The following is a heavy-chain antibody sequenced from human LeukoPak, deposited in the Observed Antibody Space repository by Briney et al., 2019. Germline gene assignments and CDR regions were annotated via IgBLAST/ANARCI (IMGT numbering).Heavy chain of an antibody. CDR1: GGSISSSSYY. V-gene: IGHV4-31*03. CDR3: ASVLPGIAAAGKERYYFDY. J-gene: IGHJ4*02. D-gene: IGHD6-13*01. CDR2: IYYSGST. Sequence: PSETLSLTCTVSGGSISSSSYYWGWIRQPPGKGLEWIGYIYYSGSTYYNPSLKSRVTISVDTSKNQFSLKLSSVTAADTAVYYCASVLPGIAAAGKERYYFDYWGQGTLVTVSS.